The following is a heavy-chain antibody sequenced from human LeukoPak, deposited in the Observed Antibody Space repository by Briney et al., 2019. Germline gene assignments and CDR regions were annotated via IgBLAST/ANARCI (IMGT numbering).Heavy chain of an antibody. CDR3: ARRPSRPFDY. J-gene: IGHJ4*02. CDR1: GGSISSYY. CDR2: INHSGST. V-gene: IGHV4-34*01. Sequence: SETLSLTCTVSGGSISSYYWSWIRQPPGKGLEWIGEINHSGSTNYNPSLKSRVTISVDTSKNQFSLKLSSVTAADTAVYYCARRPSRPFDYWGQGTLVTVSS. D-gene: IGHD6-25*01.